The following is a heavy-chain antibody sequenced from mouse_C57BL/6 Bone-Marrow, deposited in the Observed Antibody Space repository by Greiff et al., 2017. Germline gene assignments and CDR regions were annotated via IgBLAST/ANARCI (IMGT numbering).Heavy chain of an antibody. CDR2: FYPGDGDT. D-gene: IGHD2-1*01. CDR1: GYAFSSSW. V-gene: IGHV1-82*01. J-gene: IGHJ2*01. Sequence: VMLVESGPELVKPGASVKISCKASGYAFSSSWMNWVKQRPGQGLEWIGRFYPGDGDTNYNGKFKGKATLTADNSSSTAYMQLSSLTSEDSAVYFCARAPSYGNYPHYFDDWGQGTTLTGSS. CDR3: ARAPSYGNYPHYFDD.